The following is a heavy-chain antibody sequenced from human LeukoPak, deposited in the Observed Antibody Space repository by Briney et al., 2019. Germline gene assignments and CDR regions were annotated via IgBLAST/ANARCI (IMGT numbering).Heavy chain of an antibody. CDR1: GFTFSSYA. Sequence: PGRSLRLSCAASGFTFSSYAMTWVRQAPGMGLEWDSTICGGGGSTYYADSVKGRFTISRDNSKNTLYLQMNNLRAEDTAVYYCAKDHRVGQQLLLPWGQRTLV. CDR3: AKDHRVGQQLLLP. D-gene: IGHD1-1*01. V-gene: IGHV3-23*01. J-gene: IGHJ5*02. CDR2: ICGGGGST.